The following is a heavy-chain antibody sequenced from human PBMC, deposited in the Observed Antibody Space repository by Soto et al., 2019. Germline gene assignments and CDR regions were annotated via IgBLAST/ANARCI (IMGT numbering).Heavy chain of an antibody. CDR3: ASHTGSSPEGRYYYGMDV. CDR2: IIPIFGTA. J-gene: IGHJ6*02. CDR1: GGTFSSYA. D-gene: IGHD1-26*01. Sequence: QVQLVQSGAEVKKPGSSVTVSCKASGGTFSSYAISWVRQAPGQGLEWLGGIIPIFGTADYAQTFQGRVTITADESTSTAYMELSSLRSEDTAVYYCASHTGSSPEGRYYYGMDVWGQGTTVTVSS. V-gene: IGHV1-69*12.